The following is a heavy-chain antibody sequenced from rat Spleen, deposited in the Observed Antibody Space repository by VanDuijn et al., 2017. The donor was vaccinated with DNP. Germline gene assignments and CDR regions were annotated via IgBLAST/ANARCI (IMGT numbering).Heavy chain of an antibody. CDR2: ISSSGGST. CDR1: GFTFNDYW. D-gene: IGHD4-3*01. CDR3: ATHGFGYFDY. Sequence: EVQLVESGGDLVRPGRSLKLSCVASGFTFNDYWMTWIRQVPGKGLAWVASISSSGGSTYYSDSVRGRFTISENDAKDTLYLQIDSLRSEDTATYYCATHGFGYFDYWGQGVVVTVSS. J-gene: IGHJ2*01. V-gene: IGHV5-31*01.